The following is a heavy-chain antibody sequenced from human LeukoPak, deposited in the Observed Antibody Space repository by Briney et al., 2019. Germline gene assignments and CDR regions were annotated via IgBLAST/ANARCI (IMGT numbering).Heavy chain of an antibody. CDR2: IYYSGST. CDR1: GGSISSYY. Sequence: SETLSLTCTVSGGSISSYYWSWIRQPPGKGLEWIGYIYYSGSTNYNPSLKSRVTISVDTSKNQFSLKLSSVTAADTAVYYCAKGFYDILTGYMLFDHWGQGTLVTVSS. D-gene: IGHD3-9*01. CDR3: AKGFYDILTGYMLFDH. V-gene: IGHV4-59*01. J-gene: IGHJ4*02.